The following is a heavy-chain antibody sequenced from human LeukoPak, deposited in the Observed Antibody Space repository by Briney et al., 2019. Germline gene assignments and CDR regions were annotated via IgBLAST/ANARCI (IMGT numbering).Heavy chain of an antibody. CDR2: IGAGEDT. CDR3: VREIRETVITRHYYYGIDV. Sequence: GGSLRLSCAASGFTFSTYDMHWVRQVTGKGLEWVSAIGAGEDTYYLGSVKGRFTISRENAKNVLYLQMSSLRVEDTAVYYCVREIRETVITRHYYYGIDVWGQGTTVTVSS. J-gene: IGHJ6*02. CDR1: GFTFSTYD. V-gene: IGHV3-13*04. D-gene: IGHD1-7*01.